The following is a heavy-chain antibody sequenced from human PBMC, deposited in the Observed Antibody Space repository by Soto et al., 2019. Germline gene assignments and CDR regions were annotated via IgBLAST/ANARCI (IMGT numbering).Heavy chain of an antibody. V-gene: IGHV3-23*01. CDR2: ISGSGGST. CDR1: GFTFSSHA. J-gene: IGHJ4*02. CDR3: ANRESVAVADASGY. D-gene: IGHD6-19*01. Sequence: PGGSLRLFCAASGFTFSSHAMSWVRQAPGKGLEWVSAISGSGGSTYYADSVKGRFTISRDNSKNTLYLQMNSLRAEDTAVYYCANRESVAVADASGYWGQGTLVTVSS.